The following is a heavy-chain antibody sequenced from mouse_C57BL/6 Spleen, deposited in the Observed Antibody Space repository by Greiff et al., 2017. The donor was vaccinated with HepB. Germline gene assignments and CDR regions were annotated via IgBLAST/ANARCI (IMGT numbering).Heavy chain of an antibody. J-gene: IGHJ2*01. Sequence: QVQLKQSGAELARPGASVKLSCKASGYTFTSYGISWVKQRTGQGLEWIGAIYPRSGNTYYNEKFKGKATLTADKSSSTAYMELRSLTSEDSAVYFCAREAINSNSFDYWGHGTTLTVSS. CDR3: AREAINSNSFDY. CDR1: GYTFTSYG. D-gene: IGHD2-5*01. CDR2: IYPRSGNT. V-gene: IGHV1-81*01.